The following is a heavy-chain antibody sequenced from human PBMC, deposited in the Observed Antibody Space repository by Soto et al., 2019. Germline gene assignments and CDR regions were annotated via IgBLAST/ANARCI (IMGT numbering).Heavy chain of an antibody. V-gene: IGHV3-30*03. D-gene: IGHD6-19*01. J-gene: IGHJ4*02. CDR3: XXXVRQWLVTSDFNY. Sequence: VQLVESGGGVVQPGRSLRLSCAASGFTFSDYAMHWVRQAPGKGLEWVAVVSHDGRNTHYADSVKGRFTISRDSSKXXXXXXXXXXXXXXXXXXXXXXXVRQWLVTSDFNYWGQGALVTVSS. CDR2: VSHDGRNT. CDR1: GFTFSDYA.